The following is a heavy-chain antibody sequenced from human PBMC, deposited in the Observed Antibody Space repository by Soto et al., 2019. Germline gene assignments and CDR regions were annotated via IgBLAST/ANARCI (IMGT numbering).Heavy chain of an antibody. CDR1: GFTFSNAW. CDR2: IKSKTDGGTT. V-gene: IGHV3-15*07. D-gene: IGHD2-15*01. J-gene: IGHJ3*02. CDR3: TTDPSDYGGSFDAFDI. Sequence: EVQLVESGGGLVKPGGSLRLSCAASGFTFSNAWMNWVRQAPGKGLEWVGRIKSKTDGGTTDYAAPVKGRFTISRDNSKTTLYLQMNSLKTEDTAVYYCTTDPSDYGGSFDAFDIWGQGTMVTVSS.